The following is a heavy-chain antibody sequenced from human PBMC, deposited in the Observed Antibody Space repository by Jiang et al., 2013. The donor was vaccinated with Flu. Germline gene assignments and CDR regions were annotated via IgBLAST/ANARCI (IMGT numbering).Heavy chain of an antibody. Sequence: KGSGYSFTSYWISWVRQMPGKGLEWMGRIDPSDSYTNYSPSFQGHVTISADKSISTAYLQWSSLKASDTAMYYCARGAYDSSGYYYYFDYWGQGTLVTVSS. CDR3: ARGAYDSSGYYYYFDY. J-gene: IGHJ4*02. D-gene: IGHD3-22*01. CDR2: IDPSDSYT. V-gene: IGHV5-10-1*01. CDR1: GYSFTSYW.